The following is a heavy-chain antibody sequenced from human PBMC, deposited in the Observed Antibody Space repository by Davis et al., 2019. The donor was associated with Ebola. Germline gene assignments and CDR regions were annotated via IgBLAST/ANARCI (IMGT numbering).Heavy chain of an antibody. V-gene: IGHV3-23*01. CDR3: VKRTSGSSGWDY. D-gene: IGHD6-6*01. CDR1: GFTFSSYG. J-gene: IGHJ4*02. Sequence: GESLKISCAASGFTFSSYGMSWVRQAPGKGLEWVSGVIVSGSDTYYADSVKGRFTISRDNSKNTLYLQMNSLRVEDTATYYCVKRTSGSSGWDYWGQGTLVTVSS. CDR2: VIVSGSDT.